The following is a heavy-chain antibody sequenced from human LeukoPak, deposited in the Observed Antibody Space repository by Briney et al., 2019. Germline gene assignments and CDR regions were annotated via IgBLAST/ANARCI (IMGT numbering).Heavy chain of an antibody. V-gene: IGHV4-4*02. CDR3: ARQGSPPFGGFDY. Sequence: PSGTLSLTCAVSGGSISSSNWWSWVRQPPGKGLEWIGEIYHSGSTNYNPSLKSRVTISVDKSKNQFSLKLSSVTAADTAVYYRARQGSPPFGGFDYWGQGTLVTVSS. CDR1: GGSISSSNW. CDR2: IYHSGST. J-gene: IGHJ4*02. D-gene: IGHD3-16*01.